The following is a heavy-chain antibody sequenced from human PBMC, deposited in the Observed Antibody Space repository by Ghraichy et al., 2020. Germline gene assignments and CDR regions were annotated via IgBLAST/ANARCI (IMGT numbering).Heavy chain of an antibody. Sequence: GGSLRLSCAAFGFTFSSYAMSWVRQAPGKGLEWVSAISGSGGSTYYADSVKGRFTISRDNSKNTLYLQMNSLRAEDTAVYYCAKPYTAYWYFDLWGRGTLVTVSS. D-gene: IGHD2-2*02. J-gene: IGHJ2*01. CDR2: ISGSGGST. CDR3: AKPYTAYWYFDL. CDR1: GFTFSSYA. V-gene: IGHV3-23*01.